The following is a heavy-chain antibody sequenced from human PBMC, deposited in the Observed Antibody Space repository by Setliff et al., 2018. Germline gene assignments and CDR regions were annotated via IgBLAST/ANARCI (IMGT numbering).Heavy chain of an antibody. CDR2: IRYDGSYK. CDR3: AKVKKQLIRGSGFDL. Sequence: PGGSLRLSCVASGFAFSTYGMHWVRQAPGRGLEWVASIRYDGSYKQYDDSVKGRFTISRDNSENTLDLQMNSLRVEDTALYYCAKVKKQLIRGSGFDLWGQGTLVTVSS. J-gene: IGHJ4*02. CDR1: GFAFSTYG. V-gene: IGHV3-30*02. D-gene: IGHD1-1*01.